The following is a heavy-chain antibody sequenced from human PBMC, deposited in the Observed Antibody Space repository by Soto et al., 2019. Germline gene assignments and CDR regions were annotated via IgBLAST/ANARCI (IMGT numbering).Heavy chain of an antibody. V-gene: IGHV3-30-3*01. CDR1: GFTFSSYA. D-gene: IGHD3-3*01. Sequence: PGGSLRLSCAASGFTFSSYAMHWVRQAPGKGLEWVAVISYDGSNKYYADSVKGRFTISRDNSKNTLYLQMNSLRAEDTAVYYCATDYDSYGMDVWGQGTTVTVSS. CDR2: ISYDGSNK. J-gene: IGHJ6*02. CDR3: ATDYDSYGMDV.